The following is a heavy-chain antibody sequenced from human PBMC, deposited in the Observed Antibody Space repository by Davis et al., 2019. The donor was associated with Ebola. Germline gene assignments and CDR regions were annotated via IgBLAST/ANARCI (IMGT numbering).Heavy chain of an antibody. V-gene: IGHV7-4-1*02. J-gene: IGHJ6*02. Sequence: AASVKVSCKASGYTFTNYAMNWVRQAPGQGLEWMGWINTETGNPMYAQGFTGRFDFSLDTSVSTAYLQISSLKPDDTAVYFCASSGSHYYIMDVWGQGTTVSVSS. CDR2: INTETGNP. CDR3: ASSGSHYYIMDV. CDR1: GYTFTNYA. D-gene: IGHD6-19*01.